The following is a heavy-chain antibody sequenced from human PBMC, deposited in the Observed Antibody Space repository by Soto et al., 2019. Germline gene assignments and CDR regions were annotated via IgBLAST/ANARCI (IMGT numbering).Heavy chain of an antibody. J-gene: IGHJ6*02. D-gene: IGHD4-17*01. V-gene: IGHV4-59*01. CDR1: GGSISSYY. Sequence: PSETLSLTCTVSGGSISSYYWSWIRHPPGKGLEWIGYIYYSGSTNYNPSLKSRVTISVDTSKNQFSLKLSSVTAADTAVYYCARYMATVTTRFDYYYYYGMDVWGQGTTVTVSS. CDR3: ARYMATVTTRFDYYYYYGMDV. CDR2: IYYSGST.